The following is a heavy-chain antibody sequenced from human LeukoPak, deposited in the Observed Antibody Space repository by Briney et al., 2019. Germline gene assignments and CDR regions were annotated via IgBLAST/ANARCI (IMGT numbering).Heavy chain of an antibody. Sequence: GGSLRLSCAASGFTFDDYAMHWVRQAPGKGLEWVSGISWNSGSIGYADPVKGRFTISRDNAKNSLYLQMNSLRAEDTALYYCARVTMVRGGEADAFDIWGQGTMVTVSS. CDR2: ISWNSGSI. CDR3: ARVTMVRGGEADAFDI. D-gene: IGHD3-10*01. V-gene: IGHV3-9*01. J-gene: IGHJ3*02. CDR1: GFTFDDYA.